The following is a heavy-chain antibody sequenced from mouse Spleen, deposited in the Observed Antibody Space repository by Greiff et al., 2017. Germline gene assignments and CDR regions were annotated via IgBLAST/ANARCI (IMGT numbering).Heavy chain of an antibody. J-gene: IGHJ4*01. CDR3: ARKKDGYDRYYYAMDY. Sequence: VQLQESGAELVMPGASVKLSCKASGYTFTSYWMHWVKQRPGQGLEWIGEIDPSDSYTNYNQKFKGKATLTVDKSSSTAYMQLSSLTSEDSAVYYCARKKDGYDRYYYAMDYWGQGTSVTVSS. D-gene: IGHD2-2*01. CDR1: GYTFTSYW. CDR2: IDPSDSYT. V-gene: IGHV1-69*01.